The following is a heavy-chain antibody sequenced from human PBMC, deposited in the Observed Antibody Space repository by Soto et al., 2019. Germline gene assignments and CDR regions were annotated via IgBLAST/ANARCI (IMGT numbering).Heavy chain of an antibody. Sequence: LRLSCAASGFTCSSYDMSWVRQAPGKGLEWVSTILVGGNTYYADSVKGRFTISRDNSKNTLYLQMNSLTAGDTAVYYCAKATATGGGAFDICGQGTMVTVSS. CDR2: ILVGGNT. J-gene: IGHJ3*02. D-gene: IGHD2-8*02. V-gene: IGHV3-23*01. CDR3: AKATATGGGAFDI. CDR1: GFTCSSYD.